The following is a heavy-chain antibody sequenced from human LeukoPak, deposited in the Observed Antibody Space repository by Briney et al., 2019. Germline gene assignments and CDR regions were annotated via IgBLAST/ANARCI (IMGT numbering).Heavy chain of an antibody. V-gene: IGHV3-30*18. D-gene: IGHD3-10*01. CDR2: ISYDGSNK. Sequence: GGSLRLSCAASAFTFSIYGMHWVRQAPGKGLEWVAVISYDGSNKYYADSVKGRFTISRDNSKNTLYLQMNSLRAENTAVYYCAKDEGFYGSGPTGMDVWGQGTTVTVSS. CDR1: AFTFSIYG. CDR3: AKDEGFYGSGPTGMDV. J-gene: IGHJ6*02.